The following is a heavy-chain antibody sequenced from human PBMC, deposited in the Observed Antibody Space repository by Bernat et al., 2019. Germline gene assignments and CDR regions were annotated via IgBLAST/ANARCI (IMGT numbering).Heavy chain of an antibody. J-gene: IGHJ5*02. CDR2: ISSDGSTT. V-gene: IGHV3-74*01. D-gene: IGHD5-18*01. CDR1: GFTFSNYW. Sequence: EVQLVESGGGFVQPGGSLRLSCAASGFTFSNYWMHWVRQAPGKGLVWVARISSDGSTTSYADAVKGRFTISGDNAKNKLFLQVSSVSAEDAAVYFWAREGSDTPDNWFDAWGQGTLVTVSS. CDR3: AREGSDTPDNWFDA.